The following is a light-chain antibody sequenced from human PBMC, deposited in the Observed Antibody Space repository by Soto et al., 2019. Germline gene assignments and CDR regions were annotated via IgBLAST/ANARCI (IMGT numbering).Light chain of an antibody. V-gene: IGLV2-8*01. Sequence: QSVVTQSPSASGSPGQSVTISCTGTSSDVGGYDYVSWYQQHPGKAPKLMIYEVTIRPSGVSDRFSGSKSGNTASLTVSGLQAEDEADYYCSSYTGGNPSYVFGTGTKVTVL. CDR2: EVT. J-gene: IGLJ1*01. CDR1: SSDVGGYDY. CDR3: SSYTGGNPSYV.